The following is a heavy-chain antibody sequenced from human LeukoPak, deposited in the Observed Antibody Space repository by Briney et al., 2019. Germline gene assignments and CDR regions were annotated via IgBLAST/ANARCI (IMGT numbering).Heavy chain of an antibody. Sequence: GGSLRLSCAASGFTFSSYAMSWVRQAPGKGLEWVSAISGSGGTTYSAHSVKRRFTISRDNSNHTLYLPINSPRAEDTAVYYCAKIRAPGKGWLQFGYFDYWGQGTLVTVSS. CDR1: GFTFSSYA. CDR3: AKIRAPGKGWLQFGYFDY. J-gene: IGHJ4*02. CDR2: ISGSGGTT. D-gene: IGHD5-24*01. V-gene: IGHV3-23*01.